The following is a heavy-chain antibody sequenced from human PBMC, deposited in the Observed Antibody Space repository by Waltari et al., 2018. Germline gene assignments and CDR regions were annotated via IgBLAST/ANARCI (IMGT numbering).Heavy chain of an antibody. J-gene: IGHJ3*02. CDR1: GFTFSSYA. D-gene: IGHD3-16*02. V-gene: IGHV3-30*01. CDR2: ISYDGSNK. CDR3: ARDSLHYVWGSYRYNGAFDI. Sequence: QVQLVESGGGVVQPGRSLRLSCAASGFTFSSYAMHWVRQAPGKGPEWVAVISYDGSNKYYADSVKGRFTISRDNSKNTLYLQMNSLRAEDTAVYYCARDSLHYVWGSYRYNGAFDIWGQGTMVTVSS.